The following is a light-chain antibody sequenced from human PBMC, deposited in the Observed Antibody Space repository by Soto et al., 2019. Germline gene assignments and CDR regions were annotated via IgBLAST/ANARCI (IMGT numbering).Light chain of an antibody. J-gene: IGKJ1*01. CDR2: AAS. CDR1: QSINRF. CDR3: QQGYTIPWT. Sequence: DIQMTQSPSSLSASVGDRVTITCRASQSINRFINWYQQKAGKAPKVLIYAASRLQNGVPSRFSGGGAGTDFTLTISSLQPEDFATYFCQQGYTIPWTFGQGTKVEIK. V-gene: IGKV1-39*01.